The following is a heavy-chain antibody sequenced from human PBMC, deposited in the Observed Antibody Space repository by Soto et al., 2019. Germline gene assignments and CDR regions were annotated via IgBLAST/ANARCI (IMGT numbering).Heavy chain of an antibody. D-gene: IGHD5-12*01. CDR1: GGTFSSYA. J-gene: IGHJ4*02. V-gene: IGHV1-69*13. CDR2: IIPIFGTA. Sequence: ASVKVSCKASGGTFSSYAISWVRQAPGQGLEWMGGIIPIFGTANYAQKSQARVTITADESTSTAYMELSSLRSEDTAVYYCARDRRDGYNYYFDYWGQGTLVTVSS. CDR3: ARDRRDGYNYYFDY.